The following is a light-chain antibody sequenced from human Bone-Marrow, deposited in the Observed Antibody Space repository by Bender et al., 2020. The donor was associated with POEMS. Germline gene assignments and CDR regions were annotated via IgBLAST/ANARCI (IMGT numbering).Light chain of an antibody. CDR2: TNH. V-gene: IGLV1-47*01. CDR1: NSNIGNNY. J-gene: IGLJ1*01. CDR3: AAWDDGLNGLYV. Sequence: QSVLTQPPSASGTPGQRVTISCSGSNSNIGNNYVYWYQQFPGTAPKLLIYTNHQRPSGVPGRFSGSKSGTSASLAISGLRSDDEADYYCAAWDDGLNGLYVFGSGTKVTVL.